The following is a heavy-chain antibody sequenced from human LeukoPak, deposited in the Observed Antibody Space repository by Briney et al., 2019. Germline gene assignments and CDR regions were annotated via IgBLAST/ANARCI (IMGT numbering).Heavy chain of an antibody. Sequence: KSSQTMPLTWTVSGRPSSSSRLHWGWIRQPPGKGLEWIGSMFYSGSTYYNPSLKSRVTISVDTSKNQFSLKLSSVTAADTAVYYCARRVAATRYFDYWGQGTLVPVSS. CDR2: MFYSGST. J-gene: IGHJ4*02. D-gene: IGHD6-19*01. CDR1: GRPSSSSRLH. V-gene: IGHV4-39*01. CDR3: ARRVAATRYFDY.